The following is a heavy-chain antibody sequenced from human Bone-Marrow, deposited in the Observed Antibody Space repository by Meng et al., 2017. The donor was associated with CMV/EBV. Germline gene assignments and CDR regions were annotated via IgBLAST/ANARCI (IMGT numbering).Heavy chain of an antibody. D-gene: IGHD2-2*01. CDR2: ISSSSSTI. CDR3: AGEDIVVVPAAIRHYYYYGMDV. V-gene: IGHV3-48*04. CDR1: GFTFRTYN. Sequence: GGSLRLSCAASGFTFRTYNMNWVRQAPGKGLEWVSYISSSSSTIYYADSVKGRFTISRDNAKNSLYLQMNSLRAEDTAVYYCAGEDIVVVPAAIRHYYYYGMDVCGQGTTVTVSS. J-gene: IGHJ6*02.